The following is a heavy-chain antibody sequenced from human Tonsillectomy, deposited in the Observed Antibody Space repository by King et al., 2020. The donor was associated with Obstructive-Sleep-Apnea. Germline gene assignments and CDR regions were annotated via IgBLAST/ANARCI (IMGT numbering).Heavy chain of an antibody. V-gene: IGHV3-48*04. Sequence: VQLVESGGGLVQPGGSLRLSFAASGFTFITFIMNWGRQAPGKGLGWISYISDTRGTIYYADSVKGRFTSSRDNAKNSLYLEMNSRGAEDTAVYYCARNSKYSSGWTDYWGQGTLVTVSS. CDR1: GFTFITFI. D-gene: IGHD6-19*01. CDR3: ARNSKYSSGWTDY. J-gene: IGHJ4*02. CDR2: ISDTRGTI.